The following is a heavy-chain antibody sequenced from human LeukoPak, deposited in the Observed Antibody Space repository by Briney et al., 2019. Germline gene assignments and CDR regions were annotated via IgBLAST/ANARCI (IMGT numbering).Heavy chain of an antibody. CDR2: IKSKTDGGTT. CDR1: DFTLTNAW. D-gene: IGHD6-13*01. V-gene: IGHV3-15*07. CDR3: IIAPGLSAFET. J-gene: IGHJ3*02. Sequence: GGSLRLSCAASDFTLTNAWVNWIRQAPGEGLEWVGRIKSKTDGGTTDFAAPVNGRFTISRDDSTHTVYLQMDSLKTEDTAVYYCIIAPGLSAFETWGQGTMVTVSS.